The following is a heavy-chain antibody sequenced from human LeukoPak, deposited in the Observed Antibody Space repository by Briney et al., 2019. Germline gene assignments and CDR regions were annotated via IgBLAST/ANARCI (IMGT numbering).Heavy chain of an antibody. V-gene: IGHV3-33*08. CDR1: GFTFSFYT. D-gene: IGHD5-12*01. J-gene: IGHJ4*02. CDR3: ARVQFNGYGGFDY. CDR2: IWYDGSNK. Sequence: GGSLRLSCVASGFTFSFYTMNWVRQAPGKGLERVAVIWYDGSNKYYADSVKGRFTISRDNSKNTLYLQMNSLRAEDTAVYYCARVQFNGYGGFDYWGQGTLVTVSS.